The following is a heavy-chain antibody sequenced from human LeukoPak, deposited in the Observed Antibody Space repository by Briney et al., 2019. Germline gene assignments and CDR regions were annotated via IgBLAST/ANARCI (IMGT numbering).Heavy chain of an antibody. V-gene: IGHV3-30*02. Sequence: GGSLRLSCAASGFTFSSYGMHWVRQAPGKGLEWVAFIRYDGSNKYYAGSVKGRFTISRDNSKNTLHLQMNSLRAEDTAVYYCAKRDTSGWPPVGLGYWGQGTLVTVSS. D-gene: IGHD6-19*01. J-gene: IGHJ4*02. CDR2: IRYDGSNK. CDR3: AKRDTSGWPPVGLGY. CDR1: GFTFSSYG.